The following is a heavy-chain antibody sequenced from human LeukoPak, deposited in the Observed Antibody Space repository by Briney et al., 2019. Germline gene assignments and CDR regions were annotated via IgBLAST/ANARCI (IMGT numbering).Heavy chain of an antibody. Sequence: SETLSLTCAVYGGSFSGYYWSWIRQPPGKGLEWIGEINHSGSTNYNPSLKSRVTISVDTSKNQFSLKLSSVTAADTAVYYCARVLFWSGYFLDYWGQGTLVTVSS. J-gene: IGHJ4*02. CDR1: GGSFSGYY. V-gene: IGHV4-34*01. CDR2: INHSGST. CDR3: ARVLFWSGYFLDY. D-gene: IGHD3-3*01.